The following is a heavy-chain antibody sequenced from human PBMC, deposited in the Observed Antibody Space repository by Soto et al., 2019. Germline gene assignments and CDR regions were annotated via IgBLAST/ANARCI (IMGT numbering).Heavy chain of an antibody. CDR3: ARKYLGYCSGGSCYDVGDAFDI. CDR2: IYYSGST. Sequence: ETRSHSCSVSGGSPSTGSYYLGWIRLPPGKGLEWIGRIYYSGSTYYNPSLKSRVTISVDTSKNQFSLKLSSVTAADTAVYYCARKYLGYCSGGSCYDVGDAFDIWGQGTMVT. D-gene: IGHD2-15*01. CDR1: GGSPSTGSYY. V-gene: IGHV4-39*01. J-gene: IGHJ3*02.